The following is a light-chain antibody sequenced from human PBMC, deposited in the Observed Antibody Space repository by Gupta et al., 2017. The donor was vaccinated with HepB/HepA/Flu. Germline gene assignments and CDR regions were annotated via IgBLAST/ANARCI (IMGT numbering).Light chain of an antibody. V-gene: IGKV3-20*01. J-gene: IGKJ4*01. Sequence: EIVLTQSPGTLSLSPGERASLSCRASQSVGANFLAWYQQKPGQAPRLLISVASSRATGIPDRFSGRGSGTDLTLTISRLEPEDFAVYYCQQYATSPLTFGGGTKVEIK. CDR1: QSVGANF. CDR2: VAS. CDR3: QQYATSPLT.